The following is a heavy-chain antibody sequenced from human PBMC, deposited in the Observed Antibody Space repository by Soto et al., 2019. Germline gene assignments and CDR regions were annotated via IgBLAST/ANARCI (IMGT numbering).Heavy chain of an antibody. J-gene: IGHJ4*02. CDR2: IYYSGST. CDR1: GGSISSYY. Sequence: QVQLQESGPGLVKPSETLSLTCTVSGGSISSYYWSWIRQPPGKGLEWIGYIYYSGSTNYNPSQKSRVTISVDASKNQFSLKLSSVTAADTAVYCCARVTYYDFWSGYYTPTSFDYWGQGTLVTVSS. V-gene: IGHV4-59*08. CDR3: ARVTYYDFWSGYYTPTSFDY. D-gene: IGHD3-3*01.